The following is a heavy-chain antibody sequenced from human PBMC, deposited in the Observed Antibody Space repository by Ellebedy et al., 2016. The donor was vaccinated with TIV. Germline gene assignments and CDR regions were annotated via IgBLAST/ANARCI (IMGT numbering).Heavy chain of an antibody. Sequence: GGSLRLSCSVSTFTFRTYSMNWVRQAPGKGLEWVSYISSSDTIYYADSVKGRFTISRDNAEDSLYLQMNSLRADDAAVYYCARVPTGTTRFFYYNMDVWGQGTTVTVSS. CDR3: ARVPTGTTRFFYYNMDV. V-gene: IGHV3-48*01. J-gene: IGHJ6*02. D-gene: IGHD1-1*01. CDR2: ISSSDTI. CDR1: TFTFRTYS.